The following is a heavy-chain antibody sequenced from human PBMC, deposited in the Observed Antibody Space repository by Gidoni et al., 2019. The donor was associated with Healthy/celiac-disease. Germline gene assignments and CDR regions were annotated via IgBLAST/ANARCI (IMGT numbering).Heavy chain of an antibody. CDR3: AKKIHRCSGGSCYPEAGMDV. CDR2: ISGSGGST. J-gene: IGHJ6*02. Sequence: EVQLLESGGGLVQPGGSLRLSCAASGFTFSSYAMSWVRQAPGKGLEWVSAISGSGGSTYYADSVKGRFTISRDNSKNTLYLQMNSLRAEDTAVYYCAKKIHRCSGGSCYPEAGMDVWGQGTTVTVSS. V-gene: IGHV3-23*01. CDR1: GFTFSSYA. D-gene: IGHD2-15*01.